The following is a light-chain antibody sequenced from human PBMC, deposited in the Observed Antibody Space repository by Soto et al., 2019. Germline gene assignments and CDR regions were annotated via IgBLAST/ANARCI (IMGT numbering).Light chain of an antibody. CDR3: HQRSAGVT. Sequence: ETVLTQSPATLSLAPGERATLSCRASQSISNYLAWYPHKPGQAPRLLIYDASNRATATPPRFSGSGSGTDFTLTISSLEPEDFAVYYCHQRSAGVTFGQGTRREIK. V-gene: IGKV3-11*01. J-gene: IGKJ5*01. CDR1: QSISNY. CDR2: DAS.